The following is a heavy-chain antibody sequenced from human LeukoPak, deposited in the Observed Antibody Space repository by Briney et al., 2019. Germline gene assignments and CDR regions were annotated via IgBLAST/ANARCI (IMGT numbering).Heavy chain of an antibody. CDR2: ISSNGGST. CDR1: GFTFSSYA. V-gene: IGHV3-64*01. J-gene: IGHJ4*02. CDR3: ARVSAMVSFDY. D-gene: IGHD5-18*01. Sequence: GGSLRLSCAASGFTFSSYAMHWVRQAPGKGLEYVSAISSNGGSTYYANSVRGRFTISRDNSKNTLYLQMGSLRADDMAVYYCARVSAMVSFDYWGQGTLVTVSS.